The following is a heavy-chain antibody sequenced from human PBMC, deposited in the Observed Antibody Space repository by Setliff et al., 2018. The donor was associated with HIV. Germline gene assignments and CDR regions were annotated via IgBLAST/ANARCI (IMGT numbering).Heavy chain of an antibody. J-gene: IGHJ6*03. CDR3: ARDRGGYQGYYYMDV. CDR2: IYYSGNT. Sequence: SETLSLTCAVSGYSISSGYYWGWIRQPPGKGLEWIGSIYYSGNTSYNPSLKSRITISVDTSKNQFSLNLSSVTAADTAVYYCARDRGGYQGYYYMDVWGKGTTVTVSS. V-gene: IGHV4-38-2*02. CDR1: GYSISSGYY. D-gene: IGHD5-12*01.